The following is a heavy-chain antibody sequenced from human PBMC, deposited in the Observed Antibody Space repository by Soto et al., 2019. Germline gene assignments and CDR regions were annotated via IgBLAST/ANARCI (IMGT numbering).Heavy chain of an antibody. J-gene: IGHJ1*01. CDR3: ARDGGPAQLLSYGTDL. Sequence: LSLTCTLSGCSSVPCNWSWIRRPPLRELQWIRYVYHTGTTTYSPSLKSRVTISVDRCKNQVSLRLNSVTDADTAAYYCARDGGPAQLLSYGTDLWCQGNAVTVSS. CDR2: VYHTGTT. V-gene: IGHV4-59*01. D-gene: IGHD3-10*01. CDR1: GCSSVPCN.